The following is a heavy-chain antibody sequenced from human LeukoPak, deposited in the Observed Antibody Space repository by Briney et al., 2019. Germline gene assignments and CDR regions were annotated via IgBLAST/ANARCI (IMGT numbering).Heavy chain of an antibody. D-gene: IGHD3-22*01. CDR3: ARSSGSYRPFDS. J-gene: IGHJ4*02. CDR1: GFXFSSFE. V-gene: IGHV3-48*03. Sequence: GGSLRLSCAASGFXFSSFEVNWVRQAPGKGLEWISHISHTFDIKYADSVKGRFTISRDNAKNSQYLQMTSLRAQDTGIYYCARSSGSYRPFDSWGQGTLVIVSS. CDR2: ISHTFDI.